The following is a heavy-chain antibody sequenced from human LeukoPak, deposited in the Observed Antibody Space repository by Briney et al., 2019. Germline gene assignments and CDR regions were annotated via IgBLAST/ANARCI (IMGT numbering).Heavy chain of an antibody. D-gene: IGHD5/OR15-5a*01. CDR3: ARMPVYTYPGGQGFDP. Sequence: SETLSLTCTVSGGSISSSSYYWGWIRQPPGKDLEWIGSIYYNGNTYYNPSLKSRVTISLDTSKNQFSLKLRSETAADTAVYYCARMPVYTYPGGQGFDPWGQGTLVTVSS. CDR1: GGSISSSSYY. J-gene: IGHJ5*02. V-gene: IGHV4-39*07. CDR2: IYYNGNT.